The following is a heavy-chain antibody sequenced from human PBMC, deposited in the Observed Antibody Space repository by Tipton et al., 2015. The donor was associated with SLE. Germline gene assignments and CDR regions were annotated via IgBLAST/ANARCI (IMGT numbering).Heavy chain of an antibody. D-gene: IGHD7-27*01. V-gene: IGHV4-61*01. J-gene: IGHJ3*02. CDR2: IYYSGST. CDR3: ARGMGWGDAFDI. Sequence: TLSLTCTVSGGSISSGSYYWSWIRQPPGKGLEWIGYIYYSGSTNYNPSLKSRVTISVDTSKNQFSLKLSSVTAADTAVYYCARGMGWGDAFDIRGQGTMVTVSS. CDR1: GGSISSGSYY.